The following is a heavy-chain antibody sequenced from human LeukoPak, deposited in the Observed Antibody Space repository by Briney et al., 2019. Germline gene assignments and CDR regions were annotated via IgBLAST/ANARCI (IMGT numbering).Heavy chain of an antibody. Sequence: PSETLSLTCAVYGGSFSGYHWSWVRQPPGKGLEWIGEINHSGSTNYNPSLKSRVTISVDTSKNQFSLKLSSVTAADTAVYYCARADTIFGVVITHYYYGMDVWGQGTTVTVSS. V-gene: IGHV4-34*01. CDR1: GGSFSGYH. CDR3: ARADTIFGVVITHYYYGMDV. CDR2: INHSGST. D-gene: IGHD3-3*01. J-gene: IGHJ6*02.